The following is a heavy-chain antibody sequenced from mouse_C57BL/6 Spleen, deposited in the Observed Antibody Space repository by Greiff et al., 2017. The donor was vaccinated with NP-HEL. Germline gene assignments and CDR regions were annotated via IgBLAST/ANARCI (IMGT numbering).Heavy chain of an antibody. V-gene: IGHV1-69*01. J-gene: IGHJ4*01. CDR3: ARRRGNAMDY. Sequence: QVQLQQPGAELVMPGASVKLSCKASGYTFTSYWMHWVKQRPGQGLEWIGEIDPSDSYTNYNQKFKGKSTLTVDKSSSTAYMQLSSLTSEDSAVYYWARRRGNAMDYWGQGTSVTVSS. CDR1: GYTFTSYW. CDR2: IDPSDSYT.